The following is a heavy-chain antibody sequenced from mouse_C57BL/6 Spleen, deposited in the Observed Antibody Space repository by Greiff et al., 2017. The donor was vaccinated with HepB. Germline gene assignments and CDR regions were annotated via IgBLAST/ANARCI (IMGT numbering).Heavy chain of an antibody. CDR2: IYPRSGNT. J-gene: IGHJ2*01. CDR1: GYTFTSYG. V-gene: IGHV1-81*01. D-gene: IGHD2-3*01. CDR3: ARDDGYSYYFDY. Sequence: VKLQQSGAELARPGASVKLSCKASGYTFTSYGISWVKQRTGQGLEWIGEIYPRSGNTYYNEKFKGKATLTADKSSSTAYMELRSLTSEDSAVYFCARDDGYSYYFDYWGQGTTLTVSS.